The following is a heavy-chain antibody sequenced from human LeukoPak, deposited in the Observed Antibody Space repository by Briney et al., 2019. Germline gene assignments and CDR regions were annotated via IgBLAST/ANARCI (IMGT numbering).Heavy chain of an antibody. CDR2: INPNSGGT. Sequence: ASVKVSCKASGYTFTGYYMHWVRQAPGQGLEWMGWINPNSGGTNYAQKFQGRVTKTRDTSISTAYMELSRLRSDDTAVYYCARVKGGSGSPVGYWGQGTLVTVSS. J-gene: IGHJ4*02. V-gene: IGHV1-2*02. CDR1: GYTFTGYY. CDR3: ARVKGGSGSPVGY. D-gene: IGHD3-10*01.